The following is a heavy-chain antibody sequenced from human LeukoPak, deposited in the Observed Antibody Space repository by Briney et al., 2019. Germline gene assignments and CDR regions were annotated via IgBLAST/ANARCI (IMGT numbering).Heavy chain of an antibody. CDR3: ARDSGTTGEVKFDP. Sequence: SEALSLTCTVSGGSISSYYWSWIRQPAGQGLEWIGRIYSSGSTDYNPSLKSRVTMSVDTSKNKFSLKLSSVTAADTAVYYCARDSGTTGEVKFDPWGQGTLVTVSS. D-gene: IGHD3-10*01. J-gene: IGHJ5*02. V-gene: IGHV4-4*07. CDR1: GGSISSYY. CDR2: IYSSGST.